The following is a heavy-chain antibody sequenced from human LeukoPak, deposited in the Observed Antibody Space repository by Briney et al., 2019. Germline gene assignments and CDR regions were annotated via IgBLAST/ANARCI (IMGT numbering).Heavy chain of an antibody. CDR2: INPNSGGT. J-gene: IGHJ5*02. D-gene: IGHD3-10*01. CDR1: GYTFTDYY. V-gene: IGHV1-2*02. Sequence: ASVTVSCKASGYTFTDYYMHWVRQAPGQGLEWMGWINPNSGGTNYAQKFQGRVIMTRDTSISTAYMELSRLRSDDTAVYFCARDYYSGSGSYFSPRTPFDPWGQGTLVTVSS. CDR3: ARDYYSGSGSYFSPRTPFDP.